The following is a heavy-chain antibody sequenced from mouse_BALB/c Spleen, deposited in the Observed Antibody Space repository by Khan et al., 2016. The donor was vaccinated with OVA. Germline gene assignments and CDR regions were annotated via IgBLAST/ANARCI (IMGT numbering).Heavy chain of an antibody. J-gene: IGHJ3*01. Sequence: VQLQQSGPELVKPGASVKMSCKASGYTFTSYVMHWVKQKPGQGLEWIGYISPNNDGSKYNEKFRGQATLTSDTSSSTAYMELSSLTSEDSVFYYCLRSLFYYGSAYEGFAYWGQGTLVTVSA. D-gene: IGHD1-1*01. V-gene: IGHV1S136*01. CDR2: ISPNNDGS. CDR1: GYTFTSYV. CDR3: LRSLFYYGSAYEGFAY.